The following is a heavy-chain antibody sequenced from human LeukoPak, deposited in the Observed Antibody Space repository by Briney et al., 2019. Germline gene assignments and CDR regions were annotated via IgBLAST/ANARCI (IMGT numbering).Heavy chain of an antibody. J-gene: IGHJ3*02. CDR3: ARVRGDELLWFDAFDI. CDR2: LNADGNSI. D-gene: IGHD3-10*01. CDR1: GFTFSNYW. Sequence: GGSLRPSCAASGFTFSNYWMHWVRQAPGKGLVWVSRLNADGNSITYADSVRGRFTISRDNAKNSLYLQMNSLRAGDTAVYYCARVRGDELLWFDAFDIWGQGTMVTVSS. V-gene: IGHV3-74*01.